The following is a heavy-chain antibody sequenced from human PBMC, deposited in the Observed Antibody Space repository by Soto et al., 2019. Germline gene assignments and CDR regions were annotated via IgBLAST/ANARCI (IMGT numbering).Heavy chain of an antibody. CDR3: ARTYCTNGVRQAGWFDP. D-gene: IGHD2-8*01. V-gene: IGHV3-20*01. Sequence: GGSLRLSCAASGFTFDDYGMSWVRQAPGKGLEWVSGINWNGGSTGYADSVKGRFTISRENAKNSLYLQMNSLRAEDTSLYHCARTYCTNGVRQAGWFDPWGQGTLVTVSS. CDR2: INWNGGST. J-gene: IGHJ5*02. CDR1: GFTFDDYG.